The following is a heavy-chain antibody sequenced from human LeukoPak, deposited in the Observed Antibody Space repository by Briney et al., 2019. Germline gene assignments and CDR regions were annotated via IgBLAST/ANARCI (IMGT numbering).Heavy chain of an antibody. Sequence: GGSLRLSCAASGFTFSSYAMSWVRQAPGKGLEWVSAISGSGGSTYYADSVKGRFTISRDNSKNTLYLQMNSLRAEDTAVYYCAKSVVVVAATLAYFDYWGQGTLVTVSS. D-gene: IGHD2-15*01. CDR2: ISGSGGST. J-gene: IGHJ4*02. CDR3: AKSVVVVAATLAYFDY. V-gene: IGHV3-23*01. CDR1: GFTFSSYA.